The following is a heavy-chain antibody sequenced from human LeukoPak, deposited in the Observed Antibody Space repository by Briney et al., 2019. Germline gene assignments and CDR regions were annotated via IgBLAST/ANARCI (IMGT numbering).Heavy chain of an antibody. CDR2: INPNSGGT. Sequence: ASVKLSCKASGYTFTGYYMHWVRQAPGQGLEWMGWINPNSGGTNYAQKFQGRVTMTRDTSISTAYMELSRLRSDDTAVYYCATTDYGGNWDAFDIWGQGTMVTVSS. J-gene: IGHJ3*02. V-gene: IGHV1-2*02. D-gene: IGHD4-23*01. CDR1: GYTFTGYY. CDR3: ATTDYGGNWDAFDI.